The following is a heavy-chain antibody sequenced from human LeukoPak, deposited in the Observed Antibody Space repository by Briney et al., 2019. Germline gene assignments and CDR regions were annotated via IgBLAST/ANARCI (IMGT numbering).Heavy chain of an antibody. CDR1: EFIFSDYA. V-gene: IGHV3-23*05. Sequence: PGGSLRLSCAASEFIFSDYAIGWVRQAPGKGLEWVSTIDKTTYPTFYADSVKGRFTISRDNSKNTLYLQMNSLRTEDTAVYFCAKFEGATIPGWFNDYWGQGILVTVSS. CDR3: AKFEGATIPGWFNDY. J-gene: IGHJ4*02. D-gene: IGHD6-19*01. CDR2: IDKTTYPT.